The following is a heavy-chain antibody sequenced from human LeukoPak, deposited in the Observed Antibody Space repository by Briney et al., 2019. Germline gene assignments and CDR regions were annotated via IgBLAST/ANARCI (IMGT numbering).Heavy chain of an antibody. CDR1: GFTFSNYW. CDR3: ARDYLDY. V-gene: IGHV3-7*03. CDR2: IKQDGNEK. Sequence: GGSLRLSCAASGFTFSNYWMHWVRQAPGKGLEWVANIKQDGNEKYYVDSVKGRFTISRDNAKNSLYLQMNSLRAEDTAVYYCARDYLDYWGQGTLVTVSS. J-gene: IGHJ4*02.